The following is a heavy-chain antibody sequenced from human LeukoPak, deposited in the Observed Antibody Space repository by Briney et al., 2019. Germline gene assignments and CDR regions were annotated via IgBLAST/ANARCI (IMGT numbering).Heavy chain of an antibody. Sequence: GGSLRLSCAASGFTFSTYWTSWVRQAPGKGLEWVANIQQDGIKEYYVDSVEGRFTISRENAKNSLFLQMSSLRADDTAVYYCGRELDGSVDYWGQGTLVTVSS. CDR2: IQQDGIKE. J-gene: IGHJ4*02. V-gene: IGHV3-7*01. CDR3: GRELDGSVDY. D-gene: IGHD3-10*01. CDR1: GFTFSTYW.